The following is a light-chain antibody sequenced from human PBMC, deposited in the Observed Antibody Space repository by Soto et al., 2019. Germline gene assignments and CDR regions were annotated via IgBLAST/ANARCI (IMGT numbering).Light chain of an antibody. CDR2: GAS. CDR3: QQYGSSPYT. CDR1: QSISLNY. Sequence: EIVLTQSPGTLSLSPGERATLSCRASQSISLNYLAWYQQKPGQTPRLLIYGASSRATGIPDRFSAGGSGTDFTLTITRLEPEDFGVYYCQQYGSSPYTFGQGTKLEIK. V-gene: IGKV3-20*01. J-gene: IGKJ2*01.